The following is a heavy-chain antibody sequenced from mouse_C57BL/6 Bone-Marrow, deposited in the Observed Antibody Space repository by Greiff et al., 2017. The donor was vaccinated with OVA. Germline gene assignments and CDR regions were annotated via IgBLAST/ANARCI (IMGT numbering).Heavy chain of an antibody. Sequence: EVMLVESGGGLVKPGGSLKLSCAASGFTFSDYGMHWVRQAPEKGLEWVAYISSGSSTIYYADTVKGRFTISRDNAKNTLFLQMTSLRSEDTAMYYCARRDLLYAMDYWGQGTSVTVSS. CDR2: ISSGSSTI. CDR1: GFTFSDYG. D-gene: IGHD2-1*01. J-gene: IGHJ4*01. V-gene: IGHV5-17*01. CDR3: ARRDLLYAMDY.